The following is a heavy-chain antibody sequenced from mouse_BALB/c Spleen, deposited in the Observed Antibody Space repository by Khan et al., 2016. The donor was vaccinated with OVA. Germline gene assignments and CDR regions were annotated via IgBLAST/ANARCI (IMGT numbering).Heavy chain of an antibody. CDR2: INPSTGGT. D-gene: IGHD2-1*01. CDR1: GYTFTSYY. J-gene: IGHJ3*01. V-gene: IGHV1S81*02. CDR3: TRSGYGTFAY. Sequence: VQLQESGAELVKPGASVRLSCKASGYTFTSYYLYWVKQRPGHGLEWIGDINPSTGGTNFNEKFKSKATLTVDKSSSTAYMQLSRLTSEDSAVYYCTRSGYGTFAYWGQGTLVTVS.